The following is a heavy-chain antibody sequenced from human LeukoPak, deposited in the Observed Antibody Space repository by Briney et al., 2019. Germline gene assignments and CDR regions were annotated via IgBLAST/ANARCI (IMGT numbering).Heavy chain of an antibody. V-gene: IGHV3-30*18. CDR3: AKESVGTFDY. J-gene: IGHJ4*02. CDR2: ISYDGRNK. Sequence: PGGSLRLSCAASGFSFSSYGMHWVRQAPGKGLEWVAVISYDGRNKYYADSVKGRFTISRDNSKNTLYLQMDSLRAEDTAVYYCAKESVGTFDYWGQGTLVTVSS. CDR1: GFSFSSYG. D-gene: IGHD7-27*01.